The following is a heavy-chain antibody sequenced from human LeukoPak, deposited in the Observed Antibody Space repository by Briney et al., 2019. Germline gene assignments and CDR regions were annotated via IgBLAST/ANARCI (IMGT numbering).Heavy chain of an antibody. CDR1: GFTVSTQY. D-gene: IGHD1-26*01. J-gene: IGHJ4*02. CDR2: IKQDGSEI. CDR3: ARDKIVGATKFDY. Sequence: GGSLRLSCAASGFTVSTQYMNWVRQAPGKGLEWVANIKQDGSEIYYVDSVKGRFTMSRDNAKNSLYLQMNSLRAEDTAIYYCARDKIVGATKFDYWGRGTLVTVSS. V-gene: IGHV3-7*01.